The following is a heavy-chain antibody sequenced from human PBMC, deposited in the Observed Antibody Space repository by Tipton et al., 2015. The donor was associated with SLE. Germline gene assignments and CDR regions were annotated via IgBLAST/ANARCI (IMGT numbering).Heavy chain of an antibody. J-gene: IGHJ3*01. CDR3: AKAREAVAGGPDAFDF. V-gene: IGHV3-23*01. CDR1: GFTFSNYA. Sequence: GSLRLSCAASGFTFSNYAMSWVRQAPGKGLEWVSTISGYGGTTFDADSVKGRFTIFRDNSKNTLSLQMNSLRAEDTAVYYCAKAREAVAGGPDAFDFWGQGTMVTVSS. CDR2: ISGYGGTT. D-gene: IGHD6-19*01.